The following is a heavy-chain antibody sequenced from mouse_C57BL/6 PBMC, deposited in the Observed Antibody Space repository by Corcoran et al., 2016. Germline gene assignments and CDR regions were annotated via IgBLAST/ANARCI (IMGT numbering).Heavy chain of an antibody. CDR2: INTYSGVP. V-gene: IGHV9-3*01. J-gene: IGHJ4*01. CDR3: ARETGTGAMDY. CDR1: GYTFTTYG. D-gene: IGHD4-1*01. Sequence: QIQLVQSGPELKKPGETVKISCKASGYTFTTYGMSWVKQAPGKGLKWMGWINTYSGVPTYADDFKGRFAFSLETSASTAYLQINNLKNEDTATYFCARETGTGAMDYWGQGTSVTVSS.